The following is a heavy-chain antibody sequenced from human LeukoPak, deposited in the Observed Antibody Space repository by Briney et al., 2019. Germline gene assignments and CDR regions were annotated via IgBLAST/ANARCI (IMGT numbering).Heavy chain of an antibody. Sequence: PGGSLRLSCVASGLTVSSTYMSWVRQAPGKGLEWVSLIYSSGSTYYADSVKGRFTISRDNSKNTLFLQMNSLTAEDTAMYYCTRTFLSGDGYKVGYFDYWGQGILVTVSS. D-gene: IGHD5-24*01. V-gene: IGHV3-53*01. CDR2: IYSSGST. CDR3: TRTFLSGDGYKVGYFDY. J-gene: IGHJ4*02. CDR1: GLTVSSTY.